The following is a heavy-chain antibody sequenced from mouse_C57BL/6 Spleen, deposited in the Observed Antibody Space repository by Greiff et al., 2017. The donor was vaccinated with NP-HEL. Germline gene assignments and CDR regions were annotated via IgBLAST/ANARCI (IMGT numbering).Heavy chain of an antibody. J-gene: IGHJ4*01. D-gene: IGHD1-1*01. CDR1: GFSLTSYG. CDR2: IWSGGST. Sequence: VQLKESGPGLVQPSQSLSITCTVSGFSLTSYGVHWVRQSPGKGLEWLGVIWSGGSTDYNAAFISRLSISKDKSKSQVFFKMNSLQADDTAIYYCLTTVVAGAMDYWGQGTSVTVSS. V-gene: IGHV2-2*01. CDR3: LTTVVAGAMDY.